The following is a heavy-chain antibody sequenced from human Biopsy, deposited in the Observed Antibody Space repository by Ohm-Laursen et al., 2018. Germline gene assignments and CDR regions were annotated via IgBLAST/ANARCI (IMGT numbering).Heavy chain of an antibody. D-gene: IGHD5-12*01. J-gene: IGHJ6*02. Sequence: PSDTLSLTCAVSGYSVTNDYYWGWIRQPPGKGLEWIGNIYYDGITYYNPSLKSRVAMSVDTFKNQFSLRLTSVTAADTAVYYCARVAGGYAYYYGMDVWGQGTTVIVSS. V-gene: IGHV4-38-2*01. CDR3: ARVAGGYAYYYGMDV. CDR2: IYYDGIT. CDR1: GYSVTNDYY.